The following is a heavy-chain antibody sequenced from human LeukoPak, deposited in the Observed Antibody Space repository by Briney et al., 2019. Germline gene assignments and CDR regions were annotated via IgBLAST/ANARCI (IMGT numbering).Heavy chain of an antibody. J-gene: IGHJ4*02. Sequence: GGCLRLSSAASGFTVSSNYMSWVRQAPGKGLEWVSVIYSGGSTFYADSVKGRFTISRDNSKNTLFLQMHSLRAEDTAVYYCARGAIFVGGVGAQDYWGQGTLVTVSS. CDR3: ARGAIFVGGVGAQDY. CDR2: IYSGGST. D-gene: IGHD1-26*01. V-gene: IGHV3-53*01. CDR1: GFTVSSNY.